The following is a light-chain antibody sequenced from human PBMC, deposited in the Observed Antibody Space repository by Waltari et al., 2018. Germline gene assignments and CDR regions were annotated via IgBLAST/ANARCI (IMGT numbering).Light chain of an antibody. Sequence: QSALTQPASVSGSPGQSITIPCTGTSGDVGGKNYVSWYQQHPGNAPKLMIYDVSNRPSGVSNRFSASKSGNTASLTISGLQAEDEGDYYCSSYASVSSLVFGGGTRLTVL. J-gene: IGLJ2*01. CDR1: SGDVGGKNY. CDR2: DVS. CDR3: SSYASVSSLV. V-gene: IGLV2-14*01.